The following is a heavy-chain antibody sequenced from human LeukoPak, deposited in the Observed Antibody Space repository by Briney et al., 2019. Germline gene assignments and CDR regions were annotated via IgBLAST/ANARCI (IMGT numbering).Heavy chain of an antibody. CDR3: ARVGVYSGSFTGLKDLPRRYFDY. J-gene: IGHJ4*02. CDR2: ISAYNGNT. V-gene: IGHV1-18*01. D-gene: IGHD1-26*01. Sequence: ASVKVSCKASGYTFTSYGSSWVRQAPGQGLEWMGWISAYNGNTNYAQKLQGRVTMTTDTSTSTAYMELRSLRSDDTAVYYCARVGVYSGSFTGLKDLPRRYFDYWGLGTLVTVSS. CDR1: GYTFTSYG.